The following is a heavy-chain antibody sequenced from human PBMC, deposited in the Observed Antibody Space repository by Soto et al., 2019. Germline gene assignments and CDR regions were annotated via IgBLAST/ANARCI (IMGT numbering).Heavy chain of an antibody. CDR2: IKKRADGGTA. D-gene: IGHD3-16*01. CDR1: GFTFSNAW. CDR3: ARSARGPLVWDDFDY. V-gene: IGHV3-15*01. J-gene: IGHJ4*02. Sequence: GGSLRLSCAASGFTFSNAWMNWVRQAPGKGLEWVGRIKKRADGGTADHATPVKGRFTISRDDSKDTLYLQMSSLRSEDTAVYYCARSARGPLVWDDFDYWGQGTLVTVSS.